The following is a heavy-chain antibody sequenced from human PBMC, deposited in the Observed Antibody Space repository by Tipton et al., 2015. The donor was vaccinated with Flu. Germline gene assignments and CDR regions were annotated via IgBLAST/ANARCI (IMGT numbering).Heavy chain of an antibody. V-gene: IGHV4-34*01. CDR3: ARVSSVGATVIPGYFDY. Sequence: TLSLTCAVYGGSFSAYYWSWIRQPPGKGLEWVGEINHSGTTNYNPSLTSRVTVSADTSKKQFSLKLTSVTAADTAVYYCARVSSVGATVIPGYFDYWGQGTLVTVSS. CDR2: INHSGTT. D-gene: IGHD1-26*01. J-gene: IGHJ4*02. CDR1: GGSFSAYY.